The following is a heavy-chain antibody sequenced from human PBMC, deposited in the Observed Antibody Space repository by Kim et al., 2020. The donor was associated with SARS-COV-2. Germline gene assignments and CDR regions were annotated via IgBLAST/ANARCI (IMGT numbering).Heavy chain of an antibody. CDR1: GYTFTSYA. J-gene: IGHJ6*02. V-gene: IGHV7-4-1*02. CDR3: ARGSRNYDYYGMDV. CDR2: INTNTGNP. Sequence: ASVKVSCKASGYTFTSYAMSWVRQAPGQGLEWMAWINTNTGNPTYAQGFTGRFVFSLDTSVSTAYLQISSLKAEDTAVYYCARGSRNYDYYGMDVWGQGTTVTVSS.